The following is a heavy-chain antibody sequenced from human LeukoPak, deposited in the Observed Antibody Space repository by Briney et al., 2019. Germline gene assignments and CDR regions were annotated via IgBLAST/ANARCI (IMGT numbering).Heavy chain of an antibody. J-gene: IGHJ4*02. CDR1: GFTFSGYS. D-gene: IGHD3-22*01. Sequence: GGSLRLSCTASGFTFSGYSMNWIRQAPGKGLEWVSSFGTRSTSIYHAGSVKGRFAISRDNAKNSLYLQMNSLGAEDTALYYCAREVSEGFDFWGQGTLVTVSS. CDR2: FGTRSTSI. CDR3: AREVSEGFDF. V-gene: IGHV3-21*01.